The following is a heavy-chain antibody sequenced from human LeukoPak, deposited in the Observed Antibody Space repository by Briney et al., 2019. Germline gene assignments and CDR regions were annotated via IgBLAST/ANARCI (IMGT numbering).Heavy chain of an antibody. CDR3: ARSVTMIVVAPFFDY. D-gene: IGHD3-22*01. J-gene: IGHJ4*02. Sequence: PSETLSLTCTVSGGSISSGGYYWSWIRQSPGKGLEWLGYIYYFATTRYNPSLKSRLTMSIDTSKNQFSLNLSSVTAADTAVYYCARSVTMIVVAPFFDYWGQGTLVTVSS. CDR1: GGSISSGGYY. CDR2: IYYFATT. V-gene: IGHV4-31*03.